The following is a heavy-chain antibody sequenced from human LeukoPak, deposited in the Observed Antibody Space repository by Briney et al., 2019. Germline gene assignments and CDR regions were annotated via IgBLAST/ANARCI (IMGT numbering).Heavy chain of an antibody. V-gene: IGHV3-23*01. Sequence: GGSLRLSCAASGFTFSRYAMSWVRAAPGKGLEWVSAISGSGASTYYADSVKGRFTISRDNSKNTLYLQMNSLRVEDTAVYYCAKSMSGYSYGTIDYWGQGTLVTVSS. D-gene: IGHD5-18*01. CDR3: AKSMSGYSYGTIDY. CDR1: GFTFSRYA. CDR2: ISGSGAST. J-gene: IGHJ4*02.